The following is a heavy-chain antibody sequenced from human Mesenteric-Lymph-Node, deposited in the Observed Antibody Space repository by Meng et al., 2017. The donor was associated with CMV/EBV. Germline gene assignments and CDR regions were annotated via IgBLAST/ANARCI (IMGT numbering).Heavy chain of an antibody. J-gene: IGHJ4*02. CDR1: GGSFSGYY. CDR2: INHSGST. Sequence: GQLHRWAAGLLKHSETLSVTCAVYGGSFSGYYWNWIRQSPEKGLEWIGEINHSGSTTYNPSFTSRIIISVDTSTNQISLNMSSVTAADTAVYYCARGSSYDILTGYFDYWGQGALVTVSS. V-gene: IGHV4-34*01. D-gene: IGHD3-9*01. CDR3: ARGSSYDILTGYFDY.